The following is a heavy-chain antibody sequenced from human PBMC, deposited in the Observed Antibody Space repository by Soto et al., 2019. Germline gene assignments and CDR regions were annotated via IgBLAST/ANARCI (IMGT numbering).Heavy chain of an antibody. CDR3: ARLASRMINAFDI. CDR2: IYYSGST. V-gene: IGHV4-30-4*01. D-gene: IGHD3-16*01. Sequence: QVQLQESGPGLVKPSQTLSLTCTVSGGSISSGDYYWSWIRQPPGKGLEWIGYIYYSGSTYYNPSLKSRITISVDTSKNRISLKLGSVTAADTAVYYCARLASRMINAFDIWGQGTMVTVSS. CDR1: GGSISSGDYY. J-gene: IGHJ3*02.